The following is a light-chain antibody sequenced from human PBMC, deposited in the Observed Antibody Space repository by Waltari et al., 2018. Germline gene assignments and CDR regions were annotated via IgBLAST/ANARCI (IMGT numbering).Light chain of an antibody. Sequence: EIVLTQSPGTLSLSPGERATLSCRASQSVSSSYLAGYQQKPGQAPKLLIYGAASRATGIPDRFSGSGSGTDFTLTISRLEPEDFAVYYCQQYGSSPITFGQGTRLEIK. CDR2: GAA. V-gene: IGKV3-20*01. CDR3: QQYGSSPIT. J-gene: IGKJ5*01. CDR1: QSVSSSY.